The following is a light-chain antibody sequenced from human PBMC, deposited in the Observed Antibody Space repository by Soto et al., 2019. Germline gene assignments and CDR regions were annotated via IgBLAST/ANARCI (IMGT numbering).Light chain of an antibody. CDR2: AAS. CDR3: QQSYSTPPS. Sequence: DIQMTQSPSSLSASVGDRVTITCRASQSISSYLNWYQQKQGKAPKLLIYAASSMQSGVPSRFSGSGSGTEFTLTISSLQPEDFGTYYCQQSYSTPPSFGQGTKLEIK. J-gene: IGKJ2*01. V-gene: IGKV1-39*01. CDR1: QSISSY.